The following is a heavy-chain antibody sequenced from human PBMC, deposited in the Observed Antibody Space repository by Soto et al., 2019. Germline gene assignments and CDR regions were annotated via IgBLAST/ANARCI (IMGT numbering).Heavy chain of an antibody. CDR2: IIPIFRSS. CDR1: GGTFTDYA. D-gene: IGHD3-10*02. CDR3: AKDVGFQQHLFVFDP. V-gene: IGHV1-69*01. J-gene: IGHJ5*02. Sequence: QVQLVQSGAEAKKPWSSVKDSCKASGGTFTDYAFSWVRQAPGQGLEWMGGIIPIFRSSNFAQKFQGRLTIFADASACTAFMELSSLRSDDSAISYCAKDVGFQQHLFVFDPWGQGTLVTVSS.